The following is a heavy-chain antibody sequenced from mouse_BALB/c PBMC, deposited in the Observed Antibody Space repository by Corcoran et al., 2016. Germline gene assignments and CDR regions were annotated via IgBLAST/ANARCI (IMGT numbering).Heavy chain of an antibody. J-gene: IGHJ4*01. D-gene: IGHD2-14*01. CDR1: GYTLTNEG. CDR2: INTYTGEP. V-gene: IGHV9-3-1*01. Sequence: QIQWVEPEPEVKKPGETVKISGKALGYTLTNEGINWGNKVPGKGLKWRGWINTYTGEPTYADDLKGRFAFSLETSASTAYLQINNLKNEDTATYFCARKVRAMDYWGQGTSVTVSS. CDR3: ARKVRAMDY.